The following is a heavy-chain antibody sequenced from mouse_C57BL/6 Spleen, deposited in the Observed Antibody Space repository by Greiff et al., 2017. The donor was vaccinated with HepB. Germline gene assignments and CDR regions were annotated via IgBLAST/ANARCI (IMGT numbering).Heavy chain of an antibody. D-gene: IGHD2-3*01. V-gene: IGHV1-72*01. Sequence: QVQLQQPGAELVKPGASVKLSCKASGYTFTSYWMHWVKQRPGRGLEWIGRIDPSSGGTKYNEKFKSKATLTVDKPSSTAYMQLSSLTSEDSAVFYCARERRWLLPYLDYWGQGTTLTVSS. CDR2: IDPSSGGT. CDR3: ARERRWLLPYLDY. CDR1: GYTFTSYW. J-gene: IGHJ2*01.